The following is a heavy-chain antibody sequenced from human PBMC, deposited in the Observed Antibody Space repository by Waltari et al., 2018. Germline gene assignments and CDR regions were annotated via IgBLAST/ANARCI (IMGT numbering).Heavy chain of an antibody. J-gene: IGHJ6*02. CDR1: GGSFSGYY. CDR3: GGSTLTLGQWLAKGVMDV. V-gene: IGHV4-34*01. D-gene: IGHD6-19*01. Sequence: QVQLQQWGAGLLKPSETLSLTCAVYGGSFSGYYWSWIRQPPGKGLEWIGEINHSGSTNYNPSLKRRVTISVDTSKNQFSLKLSSVTAADTAVYYCGGSTLTLGQWLAKGVMDVWGQGTTVTVSS. CDR2: INHSGST.